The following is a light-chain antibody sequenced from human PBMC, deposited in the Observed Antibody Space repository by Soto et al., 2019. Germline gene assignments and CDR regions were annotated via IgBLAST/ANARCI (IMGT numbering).Light chain of an antibody. CDR1: TGAVTSGHY. J-gene: IGLJ3*02. CDR2: DTN. V-gene: IGLV7-46*01. Sequence: QAVVTQEPSLTVSPGGTVTLTCGSSTGAVTSGHYPYWFQQKPGQAPRALIYDTNNKHSWTPARFSGSLLGGKAALTLSGAQPEDEAEYYCFLSYSGALHWVFGGGTQLTVL. CDR3: FLSYSGALHWV.